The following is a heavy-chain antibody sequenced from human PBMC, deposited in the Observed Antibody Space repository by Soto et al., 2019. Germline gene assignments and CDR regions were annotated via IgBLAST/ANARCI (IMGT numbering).Heavy chain of an antibody. CDR1: GFTFSSYS. Sequence: GGSLRLSCAASGFTFSSYSMNWVRQAPGKGLEWVSSISSSSSYIYYADSVKGRFTISRDNAKNSLYLQMNSLRAEDTAVYYCAREILTGYYYFDYWGQGTLVTVSS. D-gene: IGHD3-9*01. CDR2: ISSSSSYI. J-gene: IGHJ4*02. CDR3: AREILTGYYYFDY. V-gene: IGHV3-21*01.